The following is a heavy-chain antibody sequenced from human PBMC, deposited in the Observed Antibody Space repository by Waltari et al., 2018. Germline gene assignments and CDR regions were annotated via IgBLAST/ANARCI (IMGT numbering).Heavy chain of an antibody. V-gene: IGHV4-39*01. Sequence: QLQLQESGPGLVKPSETLSLTCTVSGGSISSSSYYWGWIRQPPGKGLEWIGSIYYSGSTYSNPALKSRVTIAVDTSKNQFSLKLSSVTAADTAVYYCARLVEDYYDSSGYYPSNYYYYYMDVWGKGTTVTVSS. CDR1: GGSISSSSYY. D-gene: IGHD3-22*01. J-gene: IGHJ6*03. CDR2: IYYSGST. CDR3: ARLVEDYYDSSGYYPSNYYYYYMDV.